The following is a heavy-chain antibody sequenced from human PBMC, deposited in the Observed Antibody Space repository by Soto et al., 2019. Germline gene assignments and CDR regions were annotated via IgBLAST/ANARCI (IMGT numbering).Heavy chain of an antibody. CDR1: GGSISSGY. CDR2: IFNSGST. V-gene: IGHV4-59*08. J-gene: IGHJ3*02. D-gene: IGHD4-17*01. Sequence: SETLSLTCTISGGSISSGYWSWFRQPPGKGLEWIGFIFNSGSTNYNPSLKSRVTISVDTSGTQFSLTLSSVTAADTAVYYCARHVPTVTTGAFDIWGQGTKVTVSS. CDR3: ARHVPTVTTGAFDI.